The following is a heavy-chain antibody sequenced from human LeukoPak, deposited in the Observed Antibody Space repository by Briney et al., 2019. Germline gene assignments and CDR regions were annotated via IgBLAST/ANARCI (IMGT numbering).Heavy chain of an antibody. CDR3: AKDLFDYEYYFDY. J-gene: IGHJ4*02. V-gene: IGHV3-30*18. CDR1: GFTFSDNL. CDR2: ISYDGTKT. D-gene: IGHD4-17*01. Sequence: GGSLRLSCAASGFTFSDNLMHWVRQAPGKGLEWVAVISYDGTKTYSAVSMKGRFTISRDNSKNTLYLQMNSLRAEDTAVYYCAKDLFDYEYYFDYWGQGTLVTVSS.